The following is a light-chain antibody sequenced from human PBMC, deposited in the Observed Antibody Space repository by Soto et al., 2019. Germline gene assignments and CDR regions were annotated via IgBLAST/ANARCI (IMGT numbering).Light chain of an antibody. CDR2: AAS. CDR3: LLDYAYFWA. J-gene: IGKJ1*01. Sequence: AIQVTQSPSSLSASLGDRVTITCRTSQGIISALGWYQQKPGKVPKLLIYAASTLQSGVPSRFSGSGSGRDFTLTISSLQPEDFATYYCLLDYAYFWAFGQGTKVDIK. CDR1: QGIISA. V-gene: IGKV1-6*01.